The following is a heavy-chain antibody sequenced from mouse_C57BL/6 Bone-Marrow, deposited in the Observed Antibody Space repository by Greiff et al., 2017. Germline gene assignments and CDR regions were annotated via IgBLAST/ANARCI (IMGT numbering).Heavy chain of an antibody. CDR3: ASATDGYRFAY. J-gene: IGHJ3*01. Sequence: VQGVESGPGLVAPSQSLSITCTVSGFSLTSYGVDWVRQSPGKGLEWLGVIWGVGSTNYNSALKSRLSISKDNSKSQVFLKMNSLQTDDTAMYYCASATDGYRFAYWGQGTLVTVSA. CDR1: GFSLTSYG. CDR2: IWGVGST. D-gene: IGHD2-3*01. V-gene: IGHV2-6*01.